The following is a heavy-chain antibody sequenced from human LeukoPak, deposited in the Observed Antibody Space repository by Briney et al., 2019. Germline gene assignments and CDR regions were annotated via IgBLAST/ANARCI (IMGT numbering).Heavy chain of an antibody. CDR3: ARDSEEIPGYSSGWFWIYGVVWDY. J-gene: IGHJ4*02. Sequence: GASVKVSCKASGYTFTSYYMHWVRQAPGQGLEWMGIINPSGGSTSYAQKFQGRVTMTRDMSTSTVYMELSSLRSEDTAVYYCARDSEEIPGYSSGWFWIYGVVWDYWGQGTLVTVSS. CDR2: INPSGGST. CDR1: GYTFTSYY. V-gene: IGHV1-46*01. D-gene: IGHD6-19*01.